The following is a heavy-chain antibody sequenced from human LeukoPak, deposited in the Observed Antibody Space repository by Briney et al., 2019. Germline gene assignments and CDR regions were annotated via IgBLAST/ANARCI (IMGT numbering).Heavy chain of an antibody. CDR2: ISWKSDSV. V-gene: IGHV3-9*01. CDR1: GFTFDDYA. Sequence: SLRLSCVASGFTFDDYAMHWVRQAPGKGLEWVSGISWKSDSVDYADSVKGRFTISRDNAKNTLYLQMNSLRADDTALYYCAKDWSYGGNSWKYFGSWGRGVLVTVSS. D-gene: IGHD4-23*01. CDR3: AKDWSYGGNSWKYFGS. J-gene: IGHJ4*02.